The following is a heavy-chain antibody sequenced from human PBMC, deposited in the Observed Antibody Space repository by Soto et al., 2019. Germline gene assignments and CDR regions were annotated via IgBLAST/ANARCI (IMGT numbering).Heavy chain of an antibody. CDR2: INHSGNT. V-gene: IGHV4-34*01. CDR1: GGSLSGYY. Sequence: SETLSLTCAVYGGSLSGYYWTWIRQTPGKGLEWIGEINHSGNTNYNPSLKSRVTISVDTSKDQFSLNLSSVTAADTAVYYCASGPRALPGIFGDTTNWYRENDCWGQGTTVTVS. D-gene: IGHD6-13*01. CDR3: ASGPRALPGIFGDTTNWYRENDC. J-gene: IGHJ6*02.